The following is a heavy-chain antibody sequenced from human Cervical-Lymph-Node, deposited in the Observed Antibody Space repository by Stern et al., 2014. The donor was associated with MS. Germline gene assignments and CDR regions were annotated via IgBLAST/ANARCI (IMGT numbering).Heavy chain of an antibody. CDR3: ARLLGYCSSGSCYPSMDV. D-gene: IGHD2-15*01. Sequence: EVQLVQSGAEVKKPGESLKISCKGSGYSFTSYWIGWVRQMPGKGLEWMGIIYPADSDTRYSPSFQGQVTISADKSITTAYLQWSSLRASDTAMYFCARLLGYCSSGSCYPSMDVWGQGTTVSVSS. CDR2: IYPADSDT. J-gene: IGHJ6*02. CDR1: GYSFTSYW. V-gene: IGHV5-51*03.